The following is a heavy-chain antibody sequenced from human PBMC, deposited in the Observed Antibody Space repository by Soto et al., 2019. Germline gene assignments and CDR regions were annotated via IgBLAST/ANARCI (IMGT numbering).Heavy chain of an antibody. CDR2: ISSSGSTI. J-gene: IGHJ3*02. D-gene: IGHD4-17*01. V-gene: IGHV3-11*01. CDR3: ARDRSSRLRWNAFDI. Sequence: PGGSLRLSCAASGFTFSDYYMSWIRQAPGKGLEWVSYISSSGSTIYYADSVKGRFTISRDNAKNSLYLQMNSLRAEDTAVYYCARDRSSRLRWNAFDIWGQGTMVTVSS. CDR1: GFTFSDYY.